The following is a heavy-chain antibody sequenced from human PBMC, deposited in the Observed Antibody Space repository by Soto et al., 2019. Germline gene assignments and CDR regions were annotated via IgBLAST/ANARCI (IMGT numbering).Heavy chain of an antibody. V-gene: IGHV3-9*01. CDR1: GFTFDDYA. D-gene: IGHD2-2*02. J-gene: IGHJ4*02. Sequence: GGSLRLSCAASGFTFDDYAMHWVRQAPGKGLEWVSGISWNSGSIGYADSVKGRFTISRDNGKNSLYLQMNSLGAEDTAIYYCARALQLRYGPYFDFWGQGALVTVSS. CDR3: ARALQLRYGPYFDF. CDR2: ISWNSGSI.